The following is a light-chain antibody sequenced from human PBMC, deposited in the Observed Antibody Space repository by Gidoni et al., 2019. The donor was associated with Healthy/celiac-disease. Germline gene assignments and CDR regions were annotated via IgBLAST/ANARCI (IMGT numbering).Light chain of an antibody. J-gene: IGKJ1*01. CDR3: QQYNSYST. CDR1: QSISSW. CDR2: DAS. V-gene: IGKV1-5*01. Sequence: IQMTQSPSTLSASVGDRVTITCRASQSISSWLAWYQQKPGKAPKLLIYDASSLESGVPSRFSVSGSVTEFTLTISSLQPDDFATYYCQQYNSYSTFGQGTKVEIK.